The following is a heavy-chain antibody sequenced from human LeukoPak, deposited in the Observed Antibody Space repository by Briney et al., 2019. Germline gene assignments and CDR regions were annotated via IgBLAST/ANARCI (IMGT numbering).Heavy chain of an antibody. D-gene: IGHD6-19*01. J-gene: IGHJ4*02. CDR3: ARGGYSNGWSPY. CDR2: INNDGSNI. V-gene: IGHV3-74*01. Sequence: GGSLRLSCAASGFAFSAYWMHWVRRAPGRGLVWVSRINNDGSNIIYADSVKGRFTISRDNAKNTLYLQVNSLRAEDTAVYYCARGGYSNGWSPYWGQGTLVTVSS. CDR1: GFAFSAYW.